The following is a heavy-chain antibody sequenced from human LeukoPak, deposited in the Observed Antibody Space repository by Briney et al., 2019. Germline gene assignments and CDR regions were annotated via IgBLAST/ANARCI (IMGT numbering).Heavy chain of an antibody. CDR1: GYTFTGYC. V-gene: IGHV1-2*02. J-gene: IGHJ5*02. D-gene: IGHD5-12*01. CDR2: INPNNGGT. CDR3: ARDPRGYSGYENWFDP. Sequence: ASVTVSCKASGYTFTGYCIHWVRQAPGQGLEWMGWINPNNGGTNYAQRYQDRVTMTRDTSISTAYMELSSLRSDDTAVYYCARDPRGYSGYENWFDPWGQGTLVTVPS.